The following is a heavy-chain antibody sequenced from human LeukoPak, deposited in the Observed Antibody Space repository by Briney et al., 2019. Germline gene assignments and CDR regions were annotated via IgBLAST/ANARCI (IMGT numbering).Heavy chain of an antibody. CDR1: GFTFSNYW. Sequence: GGSLRLSCAASGFTFSNYWMTWVRQAPGQGLEWVANINQDGSEKYYVDSVKGRFTISRDNTKNSLYLQMNSLRAEDTAVYYCARGTTVTPHPIPFDYWGQGTLVTVSS. J-gene: IGHJ4*02. D-gene: IGHD4-17*01. CDR2: INQDGSEK. V-gene: IGHV3-7*04. CDR3: ARGTTVTPHPIPFDY.